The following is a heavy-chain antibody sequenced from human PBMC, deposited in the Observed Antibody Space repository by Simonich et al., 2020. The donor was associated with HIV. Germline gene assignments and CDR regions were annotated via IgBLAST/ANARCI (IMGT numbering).Heavy chain of an antibody. J-gene: IGHJ3*02. CDR2: ISRSGSIS. Sequence: QVQLVESGGGLVKPGGSLRLSCAASGFTLSDYYMSWIRQVPGKGLEWVSYISRSGSISSDADPVKGRFTISRDNAKNSLYLQMNSLRAEDTAVYSCAGAPYGDGAFDIWGQGTMVTVSS. CDR3: AGAPYGDGAFDI. D-gene: IGHD7-27*01. V-gene: IGHV3-11*01. CDR1: GFTLSDYY.